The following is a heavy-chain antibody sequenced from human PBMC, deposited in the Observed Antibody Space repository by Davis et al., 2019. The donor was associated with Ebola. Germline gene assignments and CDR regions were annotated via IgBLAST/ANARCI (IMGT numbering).Heavy chain of an antibody. CDR1: GYTFIGYW. V-gene: IGHV1-2*02. CDR3: AGGVISGATDY. CDR2: IHPKNGYT. Sequence: ASVKVPCKASGYTFIGYWIHWVRQAPGQRLALMGGIHPKNGYTKYVQKFQGRVTMTRDTSINTAYMELSSLRSDDTAIYYCAGGVISGATDYWGQGTLVTVSP. D-gene: IGHD5-12*01. J-gene: IGHJ4*02.